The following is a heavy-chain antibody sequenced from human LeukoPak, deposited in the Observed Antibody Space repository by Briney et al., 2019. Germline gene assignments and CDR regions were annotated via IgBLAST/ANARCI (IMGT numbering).Heavy chain of an antibody. CDR1: GYTFTSYG. CDR3: ARSADLPVNYYYGMDV. CDR2: ISAYNGNT. D-gene: IGHD6-13*01. V-gene: IGHV1-18*01. J-gene: IGHJ6*02. Sequence: ASVKVSCKASGYTFTSYGISWVRQAPGQGLEWMGWISAYNGNTNYAQKLQGRVTMTTDTSTSTAYMELRSLRSDDTAVYYCARSADLPVNYYYGMDVWGQGTTVTVSS.